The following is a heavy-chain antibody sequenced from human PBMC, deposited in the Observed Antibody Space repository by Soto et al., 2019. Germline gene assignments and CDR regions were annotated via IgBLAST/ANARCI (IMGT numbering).Heavy chain of an antibody. Sequence: GGSLRLSCAASGFTFSSYAMSWVRQAPGKGLEWVSAISGSGGSTYYADSVKGRFTISRDNSKNTLYLQMNSLRAEDTAVYYCAKFFPRRSSGWENNDAFDIWGQGTMVTVSS. CDR3: AKFFPRRSSGWENNDAFDI. CDR1: GFTFSSYA. CDR2: ISGSGGST. V-gene: IGHV3-23*01. D-gene: IGHD6-19*01. J-gene: IGHJ3*02.